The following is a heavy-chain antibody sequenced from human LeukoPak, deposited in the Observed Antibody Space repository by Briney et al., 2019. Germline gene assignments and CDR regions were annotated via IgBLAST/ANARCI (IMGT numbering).Heavy chain of an antibody. CDR3: VKDGGIYPARYFDC. J-gene: IGHJ4*02. CDR2: LSDTSSMI. D-gene: IGHD1-26*01. CDR1: GFPFSTYA. Sequence: PGGSLRLSCAASGFPFSTYAMTWVRQAPGKGLEWVSTLSDTSSMIYYADSVKGRFTISRDNSKNTVYLQMNSLRVDDTAVYYCVKDGGIYPARYFDCWGQGTLVTVSS. V-gene: IGHV3-23*01.